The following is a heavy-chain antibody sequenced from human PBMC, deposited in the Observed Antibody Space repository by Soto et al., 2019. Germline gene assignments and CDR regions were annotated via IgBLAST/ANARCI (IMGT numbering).Heavy chain of an antibody. V-gene: IGHV1-69*13. CDR3: ATIVGYCISTSCYGYFDY. CDR2: IIPIFGTA. D-gene: IGHD2-2*01. CDR1: GGTFSSYA. Sequence: SVKVSCKASGGTFSSYAISWVRQAPGQGLEWMGGIIPIFGTANYAQKFQGRVTITADESTSTAYMELSSLRSEDTAVYYCATIVGYCISTSCYGYFDYWGQGTLVTVSS. J-gene: IGHJ4*02.